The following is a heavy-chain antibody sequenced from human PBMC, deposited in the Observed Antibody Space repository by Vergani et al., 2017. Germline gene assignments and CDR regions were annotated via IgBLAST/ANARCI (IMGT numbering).Heavy chain of an antibody. V-gene: IGHV3-33*01. D-gene: IGHD5-18*01. CDR1: GFTFSSYG. J-gene: IGHJ5*02. Sequence: QVQLVESGGGVVQPGRSLRLSCAASGFTFSSYGMHWVRQAPGKGLEWVAVIWYDGSNKYYADSVKGRFTISRDNSKNTLYLQMNSLRAEDTAVYYCAREFRKQVDTAMDGFDPWGQGTLVTVSS. CDR2: IWYDGSNK. CDR3: AREFRKQVDTAMDGFDP.